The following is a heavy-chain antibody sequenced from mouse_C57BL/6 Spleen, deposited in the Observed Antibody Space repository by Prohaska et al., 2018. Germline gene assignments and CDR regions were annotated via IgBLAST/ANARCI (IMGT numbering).Heavy chain of an antibody. Sequence: QVQLQQPGAELVRPGTSVKLSCKASGYTFTSYWMHWVKQRPGQGLEWIGVIDPSDSYTNYNQKFKGKATLTVDTSSSTAYMQLSSLTSEDSVVYYCAIGSSHWYFDVWGTGTTVTVSS. D-gene: IGHD1-1*01. CDR1: GYTFTSYW. CDR3: AIGSSHWYFDV. J-gene: IGHJ1*03. CDR2: IDPSDSYT. V-gene: IGHV1-59*01.